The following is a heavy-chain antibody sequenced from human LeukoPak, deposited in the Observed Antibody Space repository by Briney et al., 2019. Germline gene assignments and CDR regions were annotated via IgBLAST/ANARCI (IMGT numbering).Heavy chain of an antibody. CDR3: ARDLHYAFDI. CDR1: GFTFRTYW. CDR2: VGAIGSSTI. Sequence: GGSLRLSCAASGFTFRTYWMSWVRQAPGKGLEWVSYVGAIGSSTISYADSVMGRFTISRDNAKNSVFLQMNSLRAEDTAVYYCARDLHYAFDIWGQGTMVTVSS. J-gene: IGHJ3*02. V-gene: IGHV3-48*01.